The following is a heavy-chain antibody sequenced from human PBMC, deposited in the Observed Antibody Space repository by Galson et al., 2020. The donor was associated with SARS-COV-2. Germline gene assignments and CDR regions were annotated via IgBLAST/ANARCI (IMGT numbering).Heavy chain of an antibody. D-gene: IGHD3-3*01. CDR3: ARAAQTYYDFWSGYYNAPHFDY. J-gene: IGHJ4*02. Sequence: SETLSLTCTVSGGSISSYYWSWIRQPPGKGLEWIGYHYYSGSTNYNPSLKSRVTISVDTSKNQFSLKLSSVTAADTAVYYCARAAQTYYDFWSGYYNAPHFDYWGQGTLVTVSS. V-gene: IGHV4-59*01. CDR1: GGSISSYY. CDR2: HYYSGST.